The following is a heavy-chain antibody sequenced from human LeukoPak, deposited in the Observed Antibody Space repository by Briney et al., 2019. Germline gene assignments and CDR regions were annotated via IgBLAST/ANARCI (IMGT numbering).Heavy chain of an antibody. D-gene: IGHD1-26*01. CDR2: INYSGNT. J-gene: IGHJ4*02. Sequence: SETLSLTCTVSGGSISSYYWSWIRQPAGKGLEWIGSINYSGNTYYNPSLKSRVTISVDTSKNQYSLKLTSVTAADTAVYYCARRRLVGPTGYYFDYWGQGTLVTVSS. CDR3: ARRRLVGPTGYYFDY. V-gene: IGHV4-59*05. CDR1: GGSISSYY.